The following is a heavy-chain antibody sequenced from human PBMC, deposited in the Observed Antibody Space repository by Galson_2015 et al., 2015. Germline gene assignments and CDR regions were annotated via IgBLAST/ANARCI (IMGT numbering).Heavy chain of an antibody. CDR3: ARVSGHDILTGYYKEDWYFNL. J-gene: IGHJ2*01. CDR2: IYYSGRT. D-gene: IGHD3-9*01. Sequence: ETLSLTCTVSGGSISSYYWSWIRQPPGKRLEWIGYIYYSGRTNYNPSLESRVTISTDISKNQLFLKLSSVTAADTAVYYCARVSGHDILTGYYKEDWYFNLWGRGTLVTVSS. V-gene: IGHV4-59*01. CDR1: GGSISSYY.